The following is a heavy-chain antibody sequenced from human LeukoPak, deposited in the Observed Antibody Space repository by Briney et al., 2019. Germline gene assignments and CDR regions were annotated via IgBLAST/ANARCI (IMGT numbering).Heavy chain of an antibody. CDR2: IYYSGST. CDR1: GGSISSYY. D-gene: IGHD6-19*01. V-gene: IGHV4-59*08. CDR3: ASQAGGLGFDY. J-gene: IGHJ4*02. Sequence: PSETLSLTCTVSGGSISSYYWSWIRQPPGKGLEWIGYIYYSGSTNYNPSLKSRVTISVDTSKNQFSLKLSSVTAADTAVYYCASQAGGLGFDYWGQGTLVTVSS.